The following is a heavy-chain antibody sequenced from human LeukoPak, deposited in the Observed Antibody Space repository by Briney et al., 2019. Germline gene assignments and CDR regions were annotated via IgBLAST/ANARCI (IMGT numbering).Heavy chain of an antibody. D-gene: IGHD1-1*01. CDR1: GGSISSSSYY. CDR3: AREAGLERRRGAGGNWFDP. Sequence: SETLSLTCTVSGGSISSSSYYWGWIRQPPGKGLEWIGSIYYSGSTYYNPSLKSRVTISVDTSKNQFSLKLSSVTAADTAVYYCAREAGLERRRGAGGNWFDPWGQGTLVTVSS. CDR2: IYYSGST. V-gene: IGHV4-39*07. J-gene: IGHJ5*02.